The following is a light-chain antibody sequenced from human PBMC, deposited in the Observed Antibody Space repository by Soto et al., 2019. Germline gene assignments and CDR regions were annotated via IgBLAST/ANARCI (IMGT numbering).Light chain of an antibody. V-gene: IGKV3-20*01. Sequence: EIGLTQSPGTLSLSPGERATLSCRASQTFSNSFLSWFHQIPGQAPRLLIYGASMRATGIPDRFSGSGSGTDFTLTISRLEPDDFAVYYCQQCGSSSTFGQGTRREI. CDR1: QTFSNSF. CDR3: QQCGSSST. CDR2: GAS. J-gene: IGKJ5*01.